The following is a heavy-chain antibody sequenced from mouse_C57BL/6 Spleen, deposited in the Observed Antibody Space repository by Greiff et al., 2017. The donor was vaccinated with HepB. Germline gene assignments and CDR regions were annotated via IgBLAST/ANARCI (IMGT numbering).Heavy chain of an antibody. CDR3: ARRGSDYFDY. J-gene: IGHJ2*01. CDR2: IDPSDSET. V-gene: IGHV1-52*01. Sequence: QVQLQQPGAELVRPGSSVKLSCKASGYTFTSYWMHWVKQRPIQGLEWIGNIDPSDSETHYNQKFRDKATLTVDKSSSTAYMQLSSLTSEDSAVYYCARRGSDYFDYWGQGTTLTVSS. CDR1: GYTFTSYW. D-gene: IGHD1-1*01.